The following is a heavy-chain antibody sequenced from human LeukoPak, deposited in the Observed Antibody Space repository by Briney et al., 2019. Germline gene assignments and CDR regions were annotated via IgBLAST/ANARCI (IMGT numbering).Heavy chain of an antibody. CDR2: FDPEDGET. Sequence: ASVKVSCKVSGYTLTELSMHWVRQAPGKGLEWMGGFDPEDGETIYAQKFQGRVTMTEDTSTDTAYMELSSLRSEDTAVYYCATQDYYGSGSYYELGYWGQGTLVTVSS. V-gene: IGHV1-24*01. CDR3: ATQDYYGSGSYYELGY. J-gene: IGHJ4*02. CDR1: GYTLTELS. D-gene: IGHD3-10*01.